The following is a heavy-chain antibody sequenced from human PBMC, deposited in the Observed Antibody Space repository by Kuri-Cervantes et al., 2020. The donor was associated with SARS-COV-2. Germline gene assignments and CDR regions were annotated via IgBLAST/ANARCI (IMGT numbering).Heavy chain of an antibody. Sequence: GESLKISCAASGFTFSSYAMSWVRQAPGKGLEWVSAISGSGGSTYYADSVKGRFTISRDNSKNTLYLQVDSLRAEDTAIYYCAKDPPGGVTTGGRAFDIWDQGTMVTVSS. J-gene: IGHJ3*02. D-gene: IGHD4-17*01. CDR3: AKDPPGGVTTGGRAFDI. CDR1: GFTFSSYA. V-gene: IGHV3-23*01. CDR2: ISGSGGST.